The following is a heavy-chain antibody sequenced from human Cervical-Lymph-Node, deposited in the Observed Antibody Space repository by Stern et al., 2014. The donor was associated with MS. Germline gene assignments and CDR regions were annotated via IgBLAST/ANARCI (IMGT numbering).Heavy chain of an antibody. V-gene: IGHV5-51*03. J-gene: IGHJ4*02. CDR1: GYRFINNW. Sequence: EVQLVESGAEVRKPGDSLKISCKTSGYRFINNWIAWVRQVPGKGLEWIGIIYPGDSDVRYSPSFQGHVTISVDKSIRTAYLQWSSLKASDTAVYYCARWSVACDSWGQGALITVSS. D-gene: IGHD2-21*01. CDR2: IYPGDSDV. CDR3: ARWSVACDS.